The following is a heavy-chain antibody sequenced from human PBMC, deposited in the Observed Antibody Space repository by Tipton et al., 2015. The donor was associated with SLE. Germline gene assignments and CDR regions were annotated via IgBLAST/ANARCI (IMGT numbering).Heavy chain of an antibody. CDR1: GGSISSYY. J-gene: IGHJ1*01. CDR2: IYYSGST. CDR3: ARSCSTYEYFQH. D-gene: IGHD2-2*01. V-gene: IGHV4-59*08. Sequence: TLSLTCTVSGGSISSYYWSWIRQPPGKGLEWIGYIYYSGSTNYNPSLKSRVTISVDTSKNQFSLKLSSVTAADTAVYYCARSCSTYEYFQHWGQGTLVTVSS.